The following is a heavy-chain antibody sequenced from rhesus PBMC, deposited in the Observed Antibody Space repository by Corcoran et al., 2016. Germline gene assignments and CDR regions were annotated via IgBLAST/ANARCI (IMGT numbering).Heavy chain of an antibody. Sequence: QVQLVQSGAEVKKPGSSVKVSCKASGYTFTDYYMHWVRQAPQQGLEWMGRNNPYNGKTKYSKKIQGRGTMTRDTSASTAYMELSSLRSEDTAVYYCARVGYDSGSSEYFEFWGQGALVTVSS. D-gene: IGHD3-28*01. CDR1: GYTFTDYY. CDR2: NNPYNGKT. J-gene: IGHJ1*01. V-gene: IGHV1S2*01. CDR3: ARVGYDSGSSEYFEF.